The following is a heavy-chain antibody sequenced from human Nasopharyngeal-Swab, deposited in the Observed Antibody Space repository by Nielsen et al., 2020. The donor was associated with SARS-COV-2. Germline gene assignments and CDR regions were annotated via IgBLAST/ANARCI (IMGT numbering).Heavy chain of an antibody. D-gene: IGHD3-3*01. CDR1: GGSTSSGGYY. CDR3: ARDSGRSTIFGVVIIDAFDI. CDR2: IYYSGST. V-gene: IGHV4-31*03. Sequence: SQTLSLTCTLSGGSTSSGGYYWSWIRQHPGKGREWLGYIYYSGSTYYNPSLKSRVTISVDTSKNQFSMKLSSVTAADTAVYYCARDSGRSTIFGVVIIDAFDIWGQGTMVTVSS. J-gene: IGHJ3*02.